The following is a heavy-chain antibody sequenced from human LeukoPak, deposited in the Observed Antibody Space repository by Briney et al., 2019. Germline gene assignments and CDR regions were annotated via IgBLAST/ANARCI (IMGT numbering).Heavy chain of an antibody. Sequence: GGSLRLSCAASGFTFSSYSMNWVRQAPGKGLEWVSYISSSSSTIYCADSVKGRFTISRDNAKNSLYLQMNSLRAEDTAVYYCARGLALDYWGQGTLVTVSS. CDR2: ISSSSSTI. CDR3: ARGLALDY. V-gene: IGHV3-48*01. J-gene: IGHJ4*02. D-gene: IGHD6-6*01. CDR1: GFTFSSYS.